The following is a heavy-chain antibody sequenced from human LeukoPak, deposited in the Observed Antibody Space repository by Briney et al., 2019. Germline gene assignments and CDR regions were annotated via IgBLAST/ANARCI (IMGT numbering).Heavy chain of an antibody. CDR3: ARGLYYEWFDP. CDR1: GYTFTGYY. D-gene: IGHD1-26*01. CDR2: IKPSGGST. J-gene: IGHJ5*02. Sequence: ASVKVSCKASGYTFTGYYMHWVRQAPGQGLEWMGWIKPSGGSTSYAQKFQGRVTMTRDMSTSTVYMELSSLRSEDTAVYYCARGLYYEWFDPWGQGTLVTVSS. V-gene: IGHV1-46*01.